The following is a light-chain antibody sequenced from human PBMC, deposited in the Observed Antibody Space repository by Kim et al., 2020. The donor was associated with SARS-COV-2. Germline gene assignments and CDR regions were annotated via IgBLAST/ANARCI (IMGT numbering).Light chain of an antibody. CDR1: QSLVHSDGNTY. CDR3: MQATDLYT. CDR2: KTF. Sequence: DIVMTQTPLSSSVTLGQPASISCRSSQSLVHSDGNTYLTWLHQRPGQPPRLLIYKTFKRFSGVPDRFSGSGAGTDFTLTISSVEADDVGVYYCMQATDLYTFGQGTKLEIK. J-gene: IGKJ2*01. V-gene: IGKV2-24*01.